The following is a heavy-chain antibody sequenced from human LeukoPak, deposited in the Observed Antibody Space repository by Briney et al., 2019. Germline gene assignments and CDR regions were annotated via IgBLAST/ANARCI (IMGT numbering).Heavy chain of an antibody. CDR2: IYYSGST. CDR3: GNQYSSSSGY. CDR1: GGSISSSNYY. V-gene: IGHV4-39*01. Sequence: PSETLSLTCSVSGGSISSSNYYWGWVRQPPGKGLEWIGTIYYSGSTYYNPSLKSRVTISVDTSKNQFSLKLSSVTAADTAVYYCGNQYSSSSGYWGQGTLVTVSS. D-gene: IGHD6-6*01. J-gene: IGHJ4*02.